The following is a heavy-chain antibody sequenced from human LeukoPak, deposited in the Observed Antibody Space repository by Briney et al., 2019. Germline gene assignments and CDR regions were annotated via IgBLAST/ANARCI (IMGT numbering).Heavy chain of an antibody. CDR1: GFTFGDYA. D-gene: IGHD3-22*01. V-gene: IGHV3-49*04. J-gene: IGHJ4*02. CDR3: TTGRSYYYDSSGYLDY. Sequence: PGGSLRLSCTASGFTFGDYAMSWVRQAPGKGLEWVGFIRSKAYGGTTEYAASVKGRFTISRDDSKSIAYLQMNSLKTEDTAVYYCTTGRSYYYDSSGYLDYWGQGNLVTVSS. CDR2: IRSKAYGGTT.